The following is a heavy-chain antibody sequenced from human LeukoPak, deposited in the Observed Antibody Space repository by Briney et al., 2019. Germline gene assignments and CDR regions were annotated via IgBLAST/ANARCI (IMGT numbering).Heavy chain of an antibody. J-gene: IGHJ4*02. CDR1: GFTFSTYA. CDR3: ASPYYYDSSGYYY. V-gene: IGHV3-23*01. CDR2: ISGSGGST. Sequence: GGSLRLSCAASGFTFSTYAMSWVRQAPGKGLEWVSAISGSGGSTYYADSVKGRFTISRDNSKNTLYLQMNSLRAEDTAVYYCASPYYYDSSGYYYWGQGTLVTVSS. D-gene: IGHD3-22*01.